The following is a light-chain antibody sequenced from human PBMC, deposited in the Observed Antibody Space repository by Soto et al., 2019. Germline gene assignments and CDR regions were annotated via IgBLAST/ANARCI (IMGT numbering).Light chain of an antibody. CDR3: QQYNAYSQA. V-gene: IGKV1-5*03. J-gene: IGKJ1*01. CDR2: QAS. CDR1: ESVSRW. Sequence: DIQMTQSPSTLSASVGDRVTITCRASESVSRWLACYQQKPGRTPKLLIYQASTLETGVPSRFSGSGSGTEFTLTISSLQPDDFATYYCQQYNAYSQAFGQGTKVEIK.